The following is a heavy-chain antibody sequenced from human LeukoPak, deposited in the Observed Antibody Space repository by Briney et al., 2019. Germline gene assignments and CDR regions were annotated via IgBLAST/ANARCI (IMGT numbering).Heavy chain of an antibody. J-gene: IGHJ4*02. Sequence: MSSETLSLTCTVSGGSISGYYWSWIRQSPGKGLEWIGYIYYSGSTNYNPSLKSRVTISVDTSKNQFSLKLSSVTAADTAVYYCARWYTSGWRYFDYWGQGTLVTVSS. V-gene: IGHV4-59*08. CDR3: ARWYTSGWRYFDY. CDR2: IYYSGST. D-gene: IGHD6-19*01. CDR1: GGSISGYY.